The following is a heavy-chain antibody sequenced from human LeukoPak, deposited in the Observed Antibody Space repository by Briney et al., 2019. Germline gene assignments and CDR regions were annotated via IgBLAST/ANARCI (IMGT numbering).Heavy chain of an antibody. J-gene: IGHJ3*02. D-gene: IGHD3-3*01. CDR3: PRESWSPSVAFYI. CDR2: ISYRGIDK. Sequence: GRSLRLACAADGFNVSSYGMHSVSQAPGGGMGWVGLISYRGIDKSYPHSVKGRFTISRDSPKTTLYLQITSLRAEDTAMYYCPRESWSPSVAFYIWGLGTIVIVSS. CDR1: GFNVSSYG. V-gene: IGHV3-30*19.